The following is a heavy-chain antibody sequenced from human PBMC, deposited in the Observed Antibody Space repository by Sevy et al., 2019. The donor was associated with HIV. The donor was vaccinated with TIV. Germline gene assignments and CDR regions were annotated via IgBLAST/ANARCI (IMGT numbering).Heavy chain of an antibody. V-gene: IGHV3-7*01. Sequence: GGSLRLSCAASGFTISDYYMGWVRQAPGKGLEWVANANQDGSQKHYVGSVKGRFSVSRDHAKNSVYLQMNRLRVDDTGIYYCARELWPGDYWGQGTLVTVSS. D-gene: IGHD2-21*01. CDR2: ANQDGSQK. CDR3: ARELWPGDY. CDR1: GFTISDYY. J-gene: IGHJ4*02.